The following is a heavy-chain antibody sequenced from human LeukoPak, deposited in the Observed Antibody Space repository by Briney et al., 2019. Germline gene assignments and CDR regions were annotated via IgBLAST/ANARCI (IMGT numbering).Heavy chain of an antibody. Sequence: ASVKVSCKASGYTFTGYYMHWVRQAPGQGLEWMGWINPNSGGTNYAQKFQVRVTMTRDTSISTAYMELSRLRSDDTAVYYCARDYEGDIVVVPAADYWGQGTLVTVSS. V-gene: IGHV1-2*02. CDR2: INPNSGGT. CDR1: GYTFTGYY. D-gene: IGHD2-2*01. J-gene: IGHJ4*02. CDR3: ARDYEGDIVVVPAADY.